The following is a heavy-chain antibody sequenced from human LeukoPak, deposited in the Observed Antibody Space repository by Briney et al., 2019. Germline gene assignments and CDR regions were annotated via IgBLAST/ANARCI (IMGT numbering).Heavy chain of an antibody. CDR2: INPNSGVT. CDR3: ARDFGRAYGDKFDY. V-gene: IGHV1-2*02. CDR1: GYTFTGYY. Sequence: ASVKVSCKASGYTFTGYYMHWVRRAPGQGLEWMGWINPNSGVTDYAQKFQGRVTMTRDTSISTAYMEVSSLRSDDTAVYYCARDFGRAYGDKFDYWGQGTLVTVSS. D-gene: IGHD4-17*01. J-gene: IGHJ4*02.